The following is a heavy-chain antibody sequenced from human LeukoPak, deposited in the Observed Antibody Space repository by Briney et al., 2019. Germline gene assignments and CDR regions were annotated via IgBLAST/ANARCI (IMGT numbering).Heavy chain of an antibody. CDR2: IYSGGST. CDR3: ASLTGGYYDSSGSSW. V-gene: IGHV3-53*04. Sequence: GGSLRLSCAASGFTVSSNYMSWVRQAPGKGLEWVSVIYSGGSTYYADSVKGRFTISRHNSKNTLYLQMNSLGAEDTAVYYCASLTGGYYDSSGSSWWGQGTLVTVSS. J-gene: IGHJ4*02. D-gene: IGHD3-22*01. CDR1: GFTVSSNY.